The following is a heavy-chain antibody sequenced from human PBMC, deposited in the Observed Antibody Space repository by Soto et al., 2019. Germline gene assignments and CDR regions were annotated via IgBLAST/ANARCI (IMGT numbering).Heavy chain of an antibody. V-gene: IGHV4-30-4*01. CDR3: ARLNGYCVRGSCHGHYAMDV. Sequence: PSETLSLTCSVSGSSIYNGGYFWSWIRQSPGKGLEWIGHIHNSGSPYNNPSLKSRVTISADTSMNQFSLALTSVTAADTAVYYCARLNGYCVRGSCHGHYAMDVWGQGTTVT. D-gene: IGHD2-15*01. CDR1: GSSIYNGGYF. J-gene: IGHJ6*02. CDR2: IHNSGSP.